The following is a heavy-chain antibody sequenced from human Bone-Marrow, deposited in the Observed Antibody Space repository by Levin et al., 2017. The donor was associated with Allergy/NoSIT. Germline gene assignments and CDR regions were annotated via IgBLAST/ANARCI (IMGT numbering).Heavy chain of an antibody. Sequence: SETLSLTCTVSGASISSYYWSWIRQPPGKPLQWIGYIYHSGSTSYNPSLKSRVTMSVDTSKNQFSLRLSSVTAADTAVYYCARNMGGGNSAYSDYWGQGALVTVSS. V-gene: IGHV4-59*01. D-gene: IGHD4-23*01. CDR3: ARNMGGGNSAYSDY. CDR2: IYHSGST. CDR1: GASISSYY. J-gene: IGHJ4*02.